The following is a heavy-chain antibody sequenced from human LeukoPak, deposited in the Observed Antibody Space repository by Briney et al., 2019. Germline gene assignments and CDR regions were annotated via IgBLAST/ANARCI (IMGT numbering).Heavy chain of an antibody. CDR1: GYTFTSCA. V-gene: IGHV1-18*01. J-gene: IGHJ6*03. Sequence: ASVKVSCKASGYTFTSCAISWVRQAPGQGLEWMGWISAYNGNTNYAQKLQGRVTMITDTSTSTAYMELRSLRSDDTAVYYCARDQRWELPYYYYYMDVWGKGTTVTISS. D-gene: IGHD1-26*01. CDR2: ISAYNGNT. CDR3: ARDQRWELPYYYYYMDV.